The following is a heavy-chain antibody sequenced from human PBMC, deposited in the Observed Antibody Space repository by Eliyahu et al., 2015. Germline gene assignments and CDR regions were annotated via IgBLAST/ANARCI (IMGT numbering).Heavy chain of an antibody. Sequence: QVQLQESGPGLVKPSETLSLTCAVSGYSISSGYYWGWIRQPPGKGLEWIGSIYHSGSTYYNPSLKSRVTISVDTSKNQFSLKLSSVTAADTAVYYCARDKKLDYPFDYWGQGTLVTVSS. CDR2: IYHSGST. CDR3: ARDKKLDYPFDY. J-gene: IGHJ4*02. D-gene: IGHD4-11*01. CDR1: GYSISSGYY. V-gene: IGHV4-38-2*02.